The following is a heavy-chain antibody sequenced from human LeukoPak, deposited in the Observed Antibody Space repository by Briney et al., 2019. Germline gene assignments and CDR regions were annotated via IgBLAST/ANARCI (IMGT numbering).Heavy chain of an antibody. V-gene: IGHV1-58*02. J-gene: IGHJ6*02. Sequence: SVKVSCKASGFTFTSSAMQWVRQARGQRLEWIGWIVVGSSNTNYAQKFQERVTITRDMSTSTAYMELSSLRSEDTAVYYCAAGKGGDGSGWTSYYYYYGMDVWGQGTTVTVSS. CDR1: GFTFTSSA. CDR3: AAGKGGDGSGWTSYYYYYGMDV. CDR2: IVVGSSNT. D-gene: IGHD6-19*01.